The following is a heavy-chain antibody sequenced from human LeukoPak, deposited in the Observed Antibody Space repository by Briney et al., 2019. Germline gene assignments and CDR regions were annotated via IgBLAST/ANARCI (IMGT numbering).Heavy chain of an antibody. J-gene: IGHJ6*02. Sequence: PSETLSLTCTVSGGSISSYYWSWIRQPAGKGLEWIGRISTSGSTNYNPSLKSRVTMSVDTSKNQFSLRLSSVTAADTAVYYCARIPTDGYDGNYFYYYYGMDVWGQGTTVTVSS. D-gene: IGHD1-26*01. CDR3: ARIPTDGYDGNYFYYYYGMDV. CDR1: GGSISSYY. V-gene: IGHV4-4*07. CDR2: ISTSGST.